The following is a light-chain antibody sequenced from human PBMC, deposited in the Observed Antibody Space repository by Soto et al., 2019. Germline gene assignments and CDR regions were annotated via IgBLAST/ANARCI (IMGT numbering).Light chain of an antibody. J-gene: IGKJ2*01. V-gene: IGKV3-20*01. CDR3: QQYSSLPHT. CDR1: QSVSDTH. CDR2: DAS. Sequence: EIVLTQSPGALSLSPGESATLSCRASQSVSDTHVAWYQQRPGQAPRLLIYDASRRDIGVPDRFSGSGSGTDFTLTISRLEPEDFVVYYCQQYSSLPHTFGQGTKVDIK.